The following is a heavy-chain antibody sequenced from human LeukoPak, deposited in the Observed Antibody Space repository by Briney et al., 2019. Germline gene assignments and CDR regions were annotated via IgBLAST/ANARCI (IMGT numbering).Heavy chain of an antibody. CDR1: GFTFSTYA. J-gene: IGHJ4*02. Sequence: GGSLRLSCAASGFTFSTYAMSWVRQAPGKGLQWVSAISGSGTSTYYADSVKGRFTISRDNSKNTLYLQMNSLRAEDTAVYYCAKDVSNYEVPYFDYWGQGTLVTVSS. D-gene: IGHD1-7*01. CDR2: ISGSGTST. V-gene: IGHV3-23*01. CDR3: AKDVSNYEVPYFDY.